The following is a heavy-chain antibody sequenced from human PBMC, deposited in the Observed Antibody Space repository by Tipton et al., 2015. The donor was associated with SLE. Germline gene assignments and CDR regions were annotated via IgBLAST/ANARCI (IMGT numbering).Heavy chain of an antibody. CDR2: IYPGDSDT. CDR1: GYSFTNYW. D-gene: IGHD7-27*01. CDR3: ARRLVGSDWGEGYFDY. J-gene: IGHJ4*02. Sequence: QLVQSGAEVKKPGESLKISCKGSGYSFTNYWIGWVRQMPGKGLEWMGIIYPGDSDTRYSPSFQGQVTISADKSTSTAYLQWSSLKASDTAMYYCARRLVGSDWGEGYFDYWGQGTLVTVSS. V-gene: IGHV5-51*01.